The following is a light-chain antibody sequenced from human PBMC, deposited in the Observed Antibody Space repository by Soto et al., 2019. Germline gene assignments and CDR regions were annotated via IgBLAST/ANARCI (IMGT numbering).Light chain of an antibody. J-gene: IGLJ3*02. Sequence: QSVLTQPPSASGTPGQKVTISCSGSNSNIARNYVSWYQHLPGTAPKLLIYSNNQRPSGVPDRFSGSKSGTSASLAISELRYEDEADYFCAAWDDSLRGVFGGGTQLTVL. CDR1: NSNIARNY. V-gene: IGLV1-47*02. CDR2: SNN. CDR3: AAWDDSLRGV.